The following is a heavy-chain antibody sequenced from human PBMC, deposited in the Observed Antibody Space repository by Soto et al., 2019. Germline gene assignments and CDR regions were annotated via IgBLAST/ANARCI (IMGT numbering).Heavy chain of an antibody. V-gene: IGHV3-21*01. D-gene: IGHD6-13*01. CDR3: ARSPRGKQHRDPHYYYYMDV. CDR1: GFTFSSYS. Sequence: NPGGSLRLSCAASGFTFSSYSMNWVRQAPGKGLEWVSSISSSSSYIYYADSVKGRFTISRDNAKNSLYLQMNSLRAEDTAVYYCARSPRGKQHRDPHYYYYMDVWGKGTTVTVSS. J-gene: IGHJ6*03. CDR2: ISSSSSYI.